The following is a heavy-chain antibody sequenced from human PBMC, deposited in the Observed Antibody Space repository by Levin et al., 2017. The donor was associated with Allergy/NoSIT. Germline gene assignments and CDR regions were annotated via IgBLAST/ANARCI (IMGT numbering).Heavy chain of an antibody. CDR3: ARQCYDILTGYYNFDY. J-gene: IGHJ4*02. D-gene: IGHD3-9*01. CDR2: IYNSGSS. Sequence: PSETLSRTGKGEGGERRRRRGEGGGRGQGPRKCLEWIGSIYNSGSSSSFPSLPRRVTTSVDTSKNQFSLKLSSVTAADTAVYYCARQCYDILTGYYNFDYWGQGTLVTVSS. V-gene: IGHV4-39*01. CDR1: GGERRRRRGE.